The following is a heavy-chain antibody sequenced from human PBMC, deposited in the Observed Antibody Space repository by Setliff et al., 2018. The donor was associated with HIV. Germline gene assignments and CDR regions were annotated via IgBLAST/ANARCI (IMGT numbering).Heavy chain of an antibody. Sequence: ASVKVSCKASGYTFTSYDINWVRQATGQGLEWMGWMNPNSGNTGYAQKFQGRVTMTRNTSISTAYMELSSLRSEDTAVYYCARGPYMYYNCWSGHNWFDPWGQGTLVTVSS. V-gene: IGHV1-8*02. CDR1: GYTFTSYD. J-gene: IGHJ5*02. D-gene: IGHD3-3*01. CDR2: MNPNSGNT. CDR3: ARGPYMYYNCWSGHNWFDP.